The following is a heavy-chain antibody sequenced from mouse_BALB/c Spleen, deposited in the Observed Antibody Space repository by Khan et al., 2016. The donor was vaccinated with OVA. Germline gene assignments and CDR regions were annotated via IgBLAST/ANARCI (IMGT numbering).Heavy chain of an antibody. CDR2: IRLKSDDYVK. J-gene: IGHJ2*01. V-gene: IGHV6-6*02. CDR1: GFTFSNYW. CDR3: WILL. Sequence: EVQLQESGGGLVQPGGSMKLSCVASGFTFSNYWMNWVRQSPEKGLEWVAEIRLKSDDYVKHYAESVKGRFTISRDDSKSSVYLQMNNLRAEDSCIYYCWILLWGQGTTLTVSS.